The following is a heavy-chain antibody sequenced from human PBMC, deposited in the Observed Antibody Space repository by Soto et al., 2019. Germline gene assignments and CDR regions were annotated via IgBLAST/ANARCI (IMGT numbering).Heavy chain of an antibody. Sequence: QVQLVQSGAEVKKPGSSVNVSCKASGDTFNFYTINWVRQAPGLGLEWMGRFNPILSFSNSALKFQGRVTLTADKSTSTAYMVLSSLRSEETAIYYCATSFGSGSRAFDYWGQGALVTVSS. J-gene: IGHJ4*02. CDR2: FNPILSFS. V-gene: IGHV1-69*02. CDR1: GDTFNFYT. CDR3: ATSFGSGSRAFDY. D-gene: IGHD3-10*01.